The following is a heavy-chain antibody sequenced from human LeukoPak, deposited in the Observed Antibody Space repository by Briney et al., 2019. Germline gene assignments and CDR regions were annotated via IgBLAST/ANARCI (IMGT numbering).Heavy chain of an antibody. Sequence: GASLRLSCAASGFTFSSYAMSWVRQAPGKGLEWVSAISGSGGSTYYADSVKGRFTISRDNPKNTLYLQMNSLRAEDTAVYYCAKDQYQLLYETWGQGTLVTVSS. J-gene: IGHJ5*02. D-gene: IGHD2-2*02. CDR3: AKDQYQLLYET. V-gene: IGHV3-23*01. CDR2: ISGSGGST. CDR1: GFTFSSYA.